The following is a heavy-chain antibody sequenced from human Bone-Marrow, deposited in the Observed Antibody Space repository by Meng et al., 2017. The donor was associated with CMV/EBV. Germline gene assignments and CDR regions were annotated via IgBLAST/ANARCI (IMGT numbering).Heavy chain of an antibody. CDR1: GFTVSSNY. CDR2: IYSGGST. D-gene: IGHD5-12*01. V-gene: IGHV3-53*01. CDR3: ASQGYSGYDLAHSASDY. J-gene: IGHJ4*02. Sequence: GGSLRLSCAASGFTVSSNYMSWVRQAPGKGLEWVSVIYSGGSTYYADSVKGRFTISRDNSKNTLYLQMNSLRAEDTAVYYCASQGYSGYDLAHSASDYWGQGTLVTVSS.